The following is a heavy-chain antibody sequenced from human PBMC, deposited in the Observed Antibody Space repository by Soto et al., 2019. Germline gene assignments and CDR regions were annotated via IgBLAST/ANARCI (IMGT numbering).Heavy chain of an antibody. Sequence: QVQLVQSGTEVKKPGASVKVSCKASGGTFSRSGFHWVRQAPGQGLEWMGMIVPSVDTTNYVQKFQARVTISADQFTSTVYMELRSLRSEDTAVYYCARCPQPPDTADPYAVDVWGQGTRVIVSS. J-gene: IGHJ6*02. CDR3: ARCPQPPDTADPYAVDV. D-gene: IGHD5-18*01. V-gene: IGHV1-69*18. CDR1: GGTFSRSG. CDR2: IVPSVDTT.